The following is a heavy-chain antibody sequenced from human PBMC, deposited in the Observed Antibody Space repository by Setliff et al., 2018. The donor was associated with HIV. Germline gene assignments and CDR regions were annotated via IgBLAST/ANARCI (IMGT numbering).Heavy chain of an antibody. CDR1: GGSISRDSFY. D-gene: IGHD3-9*01. CDR3: ASYDILTGYYGHYFDY. CDR2: IYYSGTT. J-gene: IGHJ4*02. Sequence: SETLSLTCTVSGGSISRDSFYWGWFRQPPGEGLEWIGSIYYSGTTYYAPSLETRLTISVDTSTNQFSLKLTSVTAADTAMYYCASYDILTGYYGHYFDYWGQGTLVTVSS. V-gene: IGHV4-39*01.